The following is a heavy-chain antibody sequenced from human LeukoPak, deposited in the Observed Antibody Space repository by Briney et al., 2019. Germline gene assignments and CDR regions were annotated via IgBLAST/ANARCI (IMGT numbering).Heavy chain of an antibody. CDR2: IWHDGSNK. CDR3: VKDGEWTFDV. D-gene: IGHD3-3*01. CDR1: GFTFSSYG. V-gene: IGHV3-30*02. J-gene: IGHJ3*01. Sequence: GGSLRLSCAASGFTFSSYGMHWVRQAPGKGLEWVAVIWHDGSNKYYADSVKGRFTIPGDNPKKMAYLQMNNLRAEDTAIYYCVKDGEWTFDVWGQGTMVTVS.